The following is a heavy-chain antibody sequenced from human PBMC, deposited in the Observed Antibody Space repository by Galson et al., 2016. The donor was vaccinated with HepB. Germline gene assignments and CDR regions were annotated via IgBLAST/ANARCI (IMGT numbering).Heavy chain of an antibody. CDR1: GYTFTDYD. CDR3: AIANDYCSGGNCYFDY. V-gene: IGHV1-2*04. CDR2: INPYSGGT. Sequence: SVKVSCKASGYTFTDYDINWVRQATGQGLEWMGWINPYSGGTNYAQKFQGWVTMTRDTSISTAYMELTSLTSDDTAVYYCAIANDYCSGGNCYFDYWGQGTRVTVSA. D-gene: IGHD2-15*01. J-gene: IGHJ4*02.